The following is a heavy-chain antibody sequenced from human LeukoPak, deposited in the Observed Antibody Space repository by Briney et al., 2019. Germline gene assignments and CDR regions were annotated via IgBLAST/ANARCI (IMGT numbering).Heavy chain of an antibody. CDR2: IYYSGST. D-gene: IGHD3-10*01. Sequence: PSETLSLTCTVSGGSISSSSYYWGWIRQPPGKGLEWIGSIYYSGSTYYNPSLKSRVTISVDTSKNQFSLKLSSVTAADTAVYYCARHMFLLWFGELSTGFDPWGRGTLVTVSS. CDR3: ARHMFLLWFGELSTGFDP. V-gene: IGHV4-39*01. CDR1: GGSISSSSYY. J-gene: IGHJ5*02.